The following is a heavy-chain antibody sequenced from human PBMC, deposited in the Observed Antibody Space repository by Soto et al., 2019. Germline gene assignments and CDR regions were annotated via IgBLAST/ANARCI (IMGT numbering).Heavy chain of an antibody. J-gene: IGHJ6*02. CDR2: IKQDGSEK. V-gene: IGHV3-7*03. Sequence: VGSLRLSCAASGFTFSSYWMSWVRQAPGKGLEWVANIKQDGSEKYYVDSVKGRFTISRDNAKNSLYLQMNSLRAEDTAVYYCAREVWRRTPLYYYYYGMDVWGQGTTVTVSS. CDR1: GFTFSSYW. CDR3: AREVWRRTPLYYYYYGMDV. D-gene: IGHD3-16*01.